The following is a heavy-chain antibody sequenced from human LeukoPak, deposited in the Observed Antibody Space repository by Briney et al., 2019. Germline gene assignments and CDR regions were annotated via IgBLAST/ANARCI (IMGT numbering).Heavy chain of an antibody. Sequence: SDTLSLTCTVSGGSINNYYWSWIRQPPGKGLEWIGYIYYRGSTNYNPSLKSRVTFSVDTSKNQFSLKLNSVTAADTAVYYCARGGDYGDLRYFDYWGQGTLVTVSS. CDR2: IYYRGST. D-gene: IGHD4-17*01. CDR1: GGSINNYY. J-gene: IGHJ4*02. V-gene: IGHV4-59*07. CDR3: ARGGDYGDLRYFDY.